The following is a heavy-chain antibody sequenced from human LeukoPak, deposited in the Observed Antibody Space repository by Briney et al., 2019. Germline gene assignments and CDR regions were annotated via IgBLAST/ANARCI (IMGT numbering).Heavy chain of an antibody. Sequence: SETLSLTCTVSGGSISSYYWSWIRQPPGKGLEWIGYIYYSGSTNYNPSLKSRVTISVDTSKNQFSLKLSSVTAADTAVYYCARRDYGDYVLDYWGQGTLVTVS. J-gene: IGHJ4*02. V-gene: IGHV4-59*01. CDR3: ARRDYGDYVLDY. CDR1: GGSISSYY. D-gene: IGHD4-17*01. CDR2: IYYSGST.